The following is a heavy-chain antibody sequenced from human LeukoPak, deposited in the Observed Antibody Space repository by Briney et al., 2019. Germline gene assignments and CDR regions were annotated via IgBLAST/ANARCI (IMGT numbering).Heavy chain of an antibody. CDR3: AKDGVGATWFGH. Sequence: YSSGATYYAESVKGRFSISRDSSKHTFDLQMNTLRTEDTAVYYCAKDGVGATWFGHWGQGALVTVSS. J-gene: IGHJ5*02. CDR2: YSSGAT. V-gene: IGHV3-53*01. D-gene: IGHD1-26*01.